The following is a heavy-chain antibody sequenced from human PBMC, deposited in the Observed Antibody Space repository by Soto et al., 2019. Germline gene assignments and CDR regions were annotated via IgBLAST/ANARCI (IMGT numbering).Heavy chain of an antibody. CDR3: ARGGSRGYYMDV. J-gene: IGHJ6*03. CDR2: IIPVYRTT. CDR1: GGRFNTYV. V-gene: IGHV1-69*12. D-gene: IGHD3-10*01. Sequence: QAQLVQSGAEVRKPGSSVRVSCKSSGGRFNTYVITWVRQAPGQGLEWMGGIIPVYRTTMYAQHFEDRVTITADESTRTAYMEVSSLRSEDTAVYYCARGGSRGYYMDVWGQGTTVTVSS.